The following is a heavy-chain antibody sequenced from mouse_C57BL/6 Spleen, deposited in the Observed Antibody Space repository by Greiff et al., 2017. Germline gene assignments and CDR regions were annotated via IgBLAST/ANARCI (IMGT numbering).Heavy chain of an antibody. J-gene: IGHJ3*01. D-gene: IGHD3-2*02. CDR2: INPNNGGT. CDR3: ARLVAQATWAWFAY. CDR1: GYTFTDYY. V-gene: IGHV1-26*01. Sequence: VQLQQSGPELVKPGASVKISCKASGYTFTDYYMNWVKQSHGKSLEWIGDINPNNGGTSYNQKLKGKATLTVDKSSSTAYMELRSLTSEDSAVYYCARLVAQATWAWFAYWGQGTLVTVSA.